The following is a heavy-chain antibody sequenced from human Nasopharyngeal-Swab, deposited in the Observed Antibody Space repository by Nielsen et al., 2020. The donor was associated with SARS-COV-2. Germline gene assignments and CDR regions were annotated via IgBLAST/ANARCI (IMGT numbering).Heavy chain of an antibody. V-gene: IGHV4-59*01. D-gene: IGHD6-19*01. J-gene: IGHJ4*02. CDR2: IYDSGST. Sequence: WIRQPAGKGLEWIGYIYDSGSTNYNPSLKSRVTISVDTSKNQFSLKLSSVTAADTAVNYCARDRRGSGWYSWYQGLDYWGQGTLVTVSS. CDR3: ARDRRGSGWYSWYQGLDY.